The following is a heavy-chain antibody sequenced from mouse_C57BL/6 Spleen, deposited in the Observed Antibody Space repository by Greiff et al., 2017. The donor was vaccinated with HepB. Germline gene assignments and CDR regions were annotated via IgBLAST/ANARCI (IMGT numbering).Heavy chain of an antibody. J-gene: IGHJ4*01. CDR2: INPSNGGT. V-gene: IGHV1-53*01. Sequence: QVQLQQPGTELVKPGASVKLSCKASGYTFTSYWMHWVKQSPGQGLEWIGNINPSNGGTNYNEKFKSKSTLTVDKSSSTAYMQLSSLTSEDSAVYYCARSDYYGRAMDYWGQGTSVTVSS. D-gene: IGHD1-1*01. CDR1: GYTFTSYW. CDR3: ARSDYYGRAMDY.